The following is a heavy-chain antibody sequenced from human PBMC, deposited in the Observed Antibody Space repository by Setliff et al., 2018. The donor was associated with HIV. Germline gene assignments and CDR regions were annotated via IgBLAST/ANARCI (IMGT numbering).Heavy chain of an antibody. CDR2: ISPSGART. J-gene: IGHJ4*02. Sequence: GGSLRLSCAASGFVFSSYAMTWVRQAPGKGLEWVSSISPSGARTDYADSVKGRFTISRDNSENLMYLQVKSLRGEDMAVYYCARGVPGICSGGTCYLEYWGQGALVTVSS. V-gene: IGHV3-23*01. CDR3: ARGVPGICSGGTCYLEY. CDR1: GFVFSSYA. D-gene: IGHD2-15*01.